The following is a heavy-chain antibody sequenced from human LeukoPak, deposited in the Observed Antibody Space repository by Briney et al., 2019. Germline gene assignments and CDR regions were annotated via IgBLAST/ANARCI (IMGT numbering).Heavy chain of an antibody. CDR2: INHSGST. CDR3: ARIVVVVTAIHDAFDS. Sequence: PSETLSLTCAVYGGSFSGYYWSWIRQPPGKGLEWIGEINHSGSTNYNPSLKSRVTISVDTSKNQFSLKLSSVTAADTAAYYCARIVVVVTAIHDAFDSWGQGTIVTAS. V-gene: IGHV4-34*01. J-gene: IGHJ3*02. D-gene: IGHD2-21*02. CDR1: GGSFSGYY.